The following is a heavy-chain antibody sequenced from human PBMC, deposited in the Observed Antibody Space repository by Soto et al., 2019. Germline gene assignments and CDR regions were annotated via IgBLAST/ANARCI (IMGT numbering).Heavy chain of an antibody. CDR3: ARGNITMIVVVLDY. CDR2: ISGSGGNT. J-gene: IGHJ4*02. D-gene: IGHD3-22*01. V-gene: IGHV3-23*01. CDR1: GFTFSSKA. Sequence: GGSLRLSCAASGFTFSSKAMSWVRQAPGKGLEWVSAISGSGGNTYYADSVKGRFTISGDNSKNTLYLQMNSLRAEDTAIYYCARGNITMIVVVLDYWGQGTLVTVSS.